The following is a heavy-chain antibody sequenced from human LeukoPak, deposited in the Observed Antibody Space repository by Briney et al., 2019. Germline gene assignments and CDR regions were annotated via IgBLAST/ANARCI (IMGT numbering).Heavy chain of an antibody. CDR2: ISYDGSNK. D-gene: IGHD3-10*01. Sequence: GKGLEWVAVISYDGSNKYYADSVKGRFTISRDNSKNTLYLQMNSLRAEDTAVYYCARRGSNWGQGTLVTVSS. CDR3: ARRGSN. V-gene: IGHV3-30*04. J-gene: IGHJ4*02.